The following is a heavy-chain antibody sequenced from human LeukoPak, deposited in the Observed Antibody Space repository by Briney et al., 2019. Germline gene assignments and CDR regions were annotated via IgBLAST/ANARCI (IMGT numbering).Heavy chain of an antibody. CDR2: IYYNGTT. D-gene: IGHD6-19*01. CDR1: GGSISSSISSSRYY. CDR3: ASGDYFSGWWPYFDC. J-gene: IGHJ4*02. V-gene: IGHV4-39*01. Sequence: PSETLSLTCTVSGGSISSSISSSRYYRGWIRQPPGKGLEWLGTIYYNGTTYYNPSLKSRVAISVDTSKNQFSLKLDSVTAADTSVYYCASGDYFSGWWPYFDCWGQGTLVTVSS.